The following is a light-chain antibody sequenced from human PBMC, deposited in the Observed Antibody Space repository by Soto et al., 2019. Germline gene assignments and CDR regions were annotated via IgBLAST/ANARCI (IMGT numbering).Light chain of an antibody. J-gene: IGLJ3*02. V-gene: IGLV2-14*01. CDR1: SSDIGGYNY. Sequence: QSALTQPASVSGSPGQSITISCTGTSSDIGGYNYVSWYQQHPGKAPKLIISDVSNRPSGVSNRFSGSKSGNTASLTISGLQAEDEADYHCSSYTSGSTWVFGGGTKVTVL. CDR3: SSYTSGSTWV. CDR2: DVS.